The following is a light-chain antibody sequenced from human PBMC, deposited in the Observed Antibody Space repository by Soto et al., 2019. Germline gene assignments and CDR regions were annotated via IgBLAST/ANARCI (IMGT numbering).Light chain of an antibody. CDR3: CSNAGSYNKI. J-gene: IGLJ1*01. Sequence: QSVLTQPRSVSGSPGQSVTISCTGTSSDVGFYNYVSWYQQHPGKAPKLMIYDVSKRPSGVPDRFSGSKSGNTASLTISGLQAEDEADYYCCSNAGSYNKIFGTGTKLTVL. V-gene: IGLV2-11*01. CDR2: DVS. CDR1: SSDVGFYNY.